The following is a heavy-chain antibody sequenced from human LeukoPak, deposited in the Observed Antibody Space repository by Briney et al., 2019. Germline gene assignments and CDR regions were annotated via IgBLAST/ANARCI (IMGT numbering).Heavy chain of an antibody. CDR1: GFTFSTHA. Sequence: GGSLRLSCAASGFTFSTHAMSWVRQAPGKGLEWVSAVGVSGGNTYYADSVKGRFTISRDNSNNTLYLQMNSLRAEDTPLYYCARRNFFDYWGQGTLVTVSS. V-gene: IGHV3-23*01. J-gene: IGHJ4*02. CDR3: ARRNFFDY. CDR2: VGVSGGNT.